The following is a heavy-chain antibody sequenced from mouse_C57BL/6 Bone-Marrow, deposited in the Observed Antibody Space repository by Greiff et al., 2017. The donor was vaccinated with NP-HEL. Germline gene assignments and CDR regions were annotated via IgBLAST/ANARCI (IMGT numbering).Heavy chain of an antibody. CDR1: GFTFSSYA. V-gene: IGHV5-4*03. CDR3: ARRDYYGSSYVDWYFDV. Sequence: EVQLVESGGGLVKPGGSLKLSCAASGFTFSSYAMSWVRQTPEKRLEWVATISDGGSYTYYPDNVKGRFTISRDNAKNNLYLQMSHLKSEDTAMYYCARRDYYGSSYVDWYFDVWGTGTTVTVSS. D-gene: IGHD1-1*01. J-gene: IGHJ1*03. CDR2: ISDGGSYT.